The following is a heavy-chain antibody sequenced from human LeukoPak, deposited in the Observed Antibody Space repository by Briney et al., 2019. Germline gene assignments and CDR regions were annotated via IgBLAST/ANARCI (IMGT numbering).Heavy chain of an antibody. Sequence: PGGSLRLSCAASGFTFSDYYMSWVRQAPGKGLEWVSYISGSGRTTADSVKGRFTISRDNAKNSLHLQMNSLRAEDTAVYYCARVVAGNYYGMDVWGQGTTVTVSS. V-gene: IGHV3-11*01. CDR3: ARVVAGNYYGMDV. J-gene: IGHJ6*02. CDR1: GFTFSDYY. CDR2: ISGSGRTT. D-gene: IGHD6-19*01.